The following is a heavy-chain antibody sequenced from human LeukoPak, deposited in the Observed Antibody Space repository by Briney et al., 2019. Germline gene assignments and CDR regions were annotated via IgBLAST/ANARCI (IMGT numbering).Heavy chain of an antibody. Sequence: GGSLSLSCAASGFTFSSYSMHWVRQAPGTGLVWVSHINPDGSNTHYADSVKGRFTISRDNAKNTVFLQMNSLRAEDTAVYYCCIMGTGTPYWRQGTLVTVSS. J-gene: IGHJ4*02. CDR3: CIMGTGTPY. D-gene: IGHD1-7*01. V-gene: IGHV3-74*01. CDR1: GFTFSSYS. CDR2: INPDGSNT.